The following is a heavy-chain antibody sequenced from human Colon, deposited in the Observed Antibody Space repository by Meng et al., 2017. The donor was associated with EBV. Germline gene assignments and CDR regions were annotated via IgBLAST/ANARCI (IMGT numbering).Heavy chain of an antibody. V-gene: IGHV4-34*01. CDR2: INHSGST. Sequence: VLLRQCGAGLLEPSETLSCTRAVYGGTFSGSYWSRIRQPPEKGLEWIGEINHSGSTNYNPSLKSRVTISVDTSKKQFSLKLSSVTAADTAVYYCARGPGGSYYLYYFDYWGQGTLVTVSS. J-gene: IGHJ4*02. CDR3: ARGPGGSYYLYYFDY. D-gene: IGHD1-26*01. CDR1: GGTFSGSY.